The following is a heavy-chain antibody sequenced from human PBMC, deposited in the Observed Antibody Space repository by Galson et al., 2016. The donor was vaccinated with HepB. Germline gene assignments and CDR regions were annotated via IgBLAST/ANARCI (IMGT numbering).Heavy chain of an antibody. CDR3: ARDHEDGYNRPFDY. D-gene: IGHD5-24*01. J-gene: IGHJ4*02. CDR1: GFTFRTYG. V-gene: IGHV3-33*01. CDR2: SWFDGSDE. Sequence: SLRLSCAASGFTFRTYGIHWVRQAPGKGLEWVAVSWFDGSDEYYGDSVKGRFTISRDNSKNTLYLQMNNLRSEDTAMYHCARDHEDGYNRPFDYWGQGTLVTVSS.